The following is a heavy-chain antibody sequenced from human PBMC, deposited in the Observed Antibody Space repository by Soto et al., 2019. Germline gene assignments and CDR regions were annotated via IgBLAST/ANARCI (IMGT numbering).Heavy chain of an antibody. CDR3: ATSIAARPFYYYGMDV. Sequence: PGGSLRLSCAASGFTFSSYEMNWVRQAPGKGLEWVSYISSSGSTIYYADSVKGRFTISRDNAKNSLYLQMNSLRAEDTAVYYCATSIAARPFYYYGMDVWGQGTTVTVSS. J-gene: IGHJ6*02. CDR1: GFTFSSYE. D-gene: IGHD6-6*01. V-gene: IGHV3-48*03. CDR2: ISSSGSTI.